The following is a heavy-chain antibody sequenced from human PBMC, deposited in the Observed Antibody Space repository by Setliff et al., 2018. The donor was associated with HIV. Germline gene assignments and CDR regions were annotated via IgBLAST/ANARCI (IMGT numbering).Heavy chain of an antibody. CDR2: IHFSGST. CDR3: ARDKLGGRYGSGSYYWFDP. Sequence: TSETLSLTCTVSGDSISSVSYSWGWIRQPPGKGLEWIGYIHFSGSTFYNPSLKSRLFISVDTSKNQFSLKLNSVTAADTAVYYCARDKLGGRYGSGSYYWFDPWGQGTLVTVSS. D-gene: IGHD3-10*01. V-gene: IGHV4-30-4*08. CDR1: GDSISSVSYS. J-gene: IGHJ5*02.